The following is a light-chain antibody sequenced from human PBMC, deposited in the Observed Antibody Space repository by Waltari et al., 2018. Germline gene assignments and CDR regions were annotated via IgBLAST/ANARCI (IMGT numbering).Light chain of an antibody. CDR2: KAS. J-gene: IGKJ1*01. V-gene: IGKV1-5*03. Sequence: DIQMTQSPSTLSASVGDTVTITCRASQSLSSWLAWYQQKPGKAPNLLFYKASSLESGVPSRFSGSGSGTEFTLTISSLQPDDFATYYCQQYDSSPWTFGQGTKVEIK. CDR3: QQYDSSPWT. CDR1: QSLSSW.